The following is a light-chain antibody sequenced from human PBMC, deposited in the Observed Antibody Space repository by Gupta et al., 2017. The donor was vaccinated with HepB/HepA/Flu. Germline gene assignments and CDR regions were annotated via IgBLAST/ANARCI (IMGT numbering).Light chain of an antibody. J-gene: IGLJ2*01. V-gene: IGLV3-25*03. Sequence: SSELTQPPSVSVSPGQTARITCSGDALPKQYAYWYQQKPGQAPVLVIYKDSERPSGIPERFSGSSSGKTVTLTIRGVQAEDEADYYCQEEDSSGNYVVFGGGTKLTVL. CDR2: KDS. CDR3: QEEDSSGNYVV. CDR1: ALPKQY.